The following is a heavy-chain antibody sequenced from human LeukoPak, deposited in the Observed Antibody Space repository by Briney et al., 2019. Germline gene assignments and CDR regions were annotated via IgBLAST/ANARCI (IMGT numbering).Heavy chain of an antibody. CDR2: INHSGST. Sequence: PSETLSLTCGVSGASFSGYYWSWIRQPPGKGLEWIGEINHSGSTNYNPSLKSRVTISVDTSKNQFSLKLSSVTAADTAVYYCARGGRGYCSGGSCYPGGYFDYWGQGTLVTVSS. V-gene: IGHV4-34*01. D-gene: IGHD2-15*01. CDR1: GASFSGYY. J-gene: IGHJ4*02. CDR3: ARGGRGYCSGGSCYPGGYFDY.